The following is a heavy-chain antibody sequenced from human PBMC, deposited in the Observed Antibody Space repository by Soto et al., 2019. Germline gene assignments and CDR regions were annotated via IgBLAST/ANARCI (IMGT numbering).Heavy chain of an antibody. J-gene: IGHJ4*02. D-gene: IGHD4-17*01. CDR3: ARSQSGVYEGCGY. Sequence: QVQLVQSGAEVKKPGASVNVSCKASGYTFTNYGINWVRQDPGQGLEWMGWISASNGNTNYAQRVQGRVIMTTDTSTSTAYMELRSLRSDDTAVYYCARSQSGVYEGCGYWGQGTLVTVSS. CDR2: ISASNGNT. V-gene: IGHV1-18*01. CDR1: GYTFTNYG.